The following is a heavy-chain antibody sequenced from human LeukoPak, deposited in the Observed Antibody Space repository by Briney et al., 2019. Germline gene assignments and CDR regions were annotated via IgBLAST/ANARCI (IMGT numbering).Heavy chain of an antibody. CDR3: ARASRSGYSFDY. CDR2: ISYDGSNK. CDR1: GFTFSSYG. D-gene: IGHD3-3*01. J-gene: IGHJ4*02. V-gene: IGHV3-30*03. Sequence: GGSLTLSCAASGFTFSSYGMHWVGQAPGKGLEWVAVISYDGSNKYYADSVKGRFTISRDNSKNTLYLQMNSLRAEDTAVYYCARASRSGYSFDYWGQGTLVTVSS.